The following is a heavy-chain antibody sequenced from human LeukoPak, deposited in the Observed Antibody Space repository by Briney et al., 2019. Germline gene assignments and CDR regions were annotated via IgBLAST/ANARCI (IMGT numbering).Heavy chain of an antibody. J-gene: IGHJ4*02. CDR1: GFIVSSNY. V-gene: IGHV3-53*01. CDR3: GTPGYSSGWRH. D-gene: IGHD6-19*01. CDR2: IYSGGDT. Sequence: PGGSLRLSCVVSGFIVSSNYMSWVRQTPGKGLEWVSVIYSGGDTYYADSVKGRFTISRDNSKNALFLQMNSLRGDDTAVNHCGTPGYSSGWRHWGQGTLVTVSS.